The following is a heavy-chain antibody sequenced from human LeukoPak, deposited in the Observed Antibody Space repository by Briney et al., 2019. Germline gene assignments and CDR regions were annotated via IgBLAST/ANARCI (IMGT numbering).Heavy chain of an antibody. V-gene: IGHV3-7*01. D-gene: IGHD1-26*01. Sequence: GGSLRLSCAASGFTFSSYWMSWVRQAPGKGLEWVANIKQDGSEKYYVDSVKGRFTISRDNAKNSLYLQMNSLRAEDTAVYYCARDQGLEGATPYYYYYMDVWGKGTTVTVSS. J-gene: IGHJ6*03. CDR2: IKQDGSEK. CDR3: ARDQGLEGATPYYYYYMDV. CDR1: GFTFSSYW.